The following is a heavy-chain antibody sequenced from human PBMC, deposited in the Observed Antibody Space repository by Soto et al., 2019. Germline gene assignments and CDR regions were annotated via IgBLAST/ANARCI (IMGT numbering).Heavy chain of an antibody. V-gene: IGHV4-39*01. CDR3: GRQPSFDFWSGFYGGAFDY. J-gene: IGHJ4*02. CDR1: GGSISSSSFY. CDR2: IYDSGST. D-gene: IGHD3-3*01. Sequence: QLQLQESGPGLVKPSETLSLTCTVSGGSISSSSFYWGWIRQPLGKGLDWIGSIYDSGSTYYNPSLKSRVTIFADTSKNQISLKLRSVTAADTAVYYCGRQPSFDFWSGFYGGAFDYWGQGSVVTVSS.